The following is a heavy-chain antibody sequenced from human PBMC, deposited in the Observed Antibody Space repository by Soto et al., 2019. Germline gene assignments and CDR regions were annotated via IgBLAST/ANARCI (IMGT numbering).Heavy chain of an antibody. CDR2: INRDGTST. Sequence: EVQLVESGGGLVQPGGSLRLSCAGSGFTFSSYWMHWVRQAPGKGLVWVSRINRDGTSTSYADSVKGRFTISRDNAKNTLYLQMNSLGAEDTAVYYCARVGQGRYYFDYWGQGTLVTVSS. CDR3: ARVGQGRYYFDY. CDR1: GFTFSSYW. V-gene: IGHV3-74*01. J-gene: IGHJ4*02.